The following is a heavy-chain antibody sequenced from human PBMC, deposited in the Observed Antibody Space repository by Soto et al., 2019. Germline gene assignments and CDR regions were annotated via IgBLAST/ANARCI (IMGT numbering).Heavy chain of an antibody. Sequence: QLQLQESGSGLVKPSQTLSLTCAVSGGSISSGGYSWSWIRQPPGKGLEWIGYIYHSGSTYYNPSLKSRVTISVDRSKNQFSLKLSSVTAADTAVYYCAREGSSGWYRAPEDGAFDIWGQGTMVTVSS. D-gene: IGHD6-19*01. CDR1: GGSISSGGYS. CDR2: IYHSGST. V-gene: IGHV4-30-2*01. J-gene: IGHJ3*02. CDR3: AREGSSGWYRAPEDGAFDI.